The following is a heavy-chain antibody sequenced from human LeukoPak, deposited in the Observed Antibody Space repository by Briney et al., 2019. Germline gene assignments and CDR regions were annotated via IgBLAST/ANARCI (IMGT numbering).Heavy chain of an antibody. D-gene: IGHD3-3*01. CDR3: ARDSEIFGVVTPTFDY. V-gene: IGHV1-69*05. Sequence: SVKISCKASGGTFSSYAISWVRQAPGQGLEWMGRIIPIFGTANYAQKFQGRVTITTDESTSTAYMELSSLRSEDTAVYYCARDSEIFGVVTPTFDYWGQGTLVTVSS. CDR2: IIPIFGTA. J-gene: IGHJ4*02. CDR1: GGTFSSYA.